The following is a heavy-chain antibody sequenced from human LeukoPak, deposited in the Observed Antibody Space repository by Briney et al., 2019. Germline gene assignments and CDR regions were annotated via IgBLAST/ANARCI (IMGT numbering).Heavy chain of an antibody. CDR2: IFYTGIT. V-gene: IGHV4-59*08. Sequence: PSETLSLTCTVSGGSISSYWSWIRQPPGKGLECIGYIFYTGITNYNPSLKSRVTISIDTSKNQFSLKLSSVTAADTAVYYCARLNRNDVLDYYYMDVWGKGTTVTVSS. J-gene: IGHJ6*03. CDR3: ARLNRNDVLDYYYMDV. CDR1: GGSISSY. D-gene: IGHD1-1*01.